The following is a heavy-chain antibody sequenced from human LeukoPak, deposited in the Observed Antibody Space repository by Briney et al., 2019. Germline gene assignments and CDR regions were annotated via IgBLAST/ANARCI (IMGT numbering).Heavy chain of an antibody. CDR2: LGVST. D-gene: IGHD2-2*01. CDR3: AKASPSSYCGTTSCSVNFDY. CDR1: GFTFRSYA. V-gene: IGHV3-23*01. Sequence: GGSLRLSCAASGFTFRSYAMSWVRQAPGKGLEWVSSLGVSTYYADSVKGRFTISRDNSKNTLFLQMNSLRAEDTAVYYCAKASPSSYCGTTSCSVNFDYWGQGTLVTVSS. J-gene: IGHJ4*02.